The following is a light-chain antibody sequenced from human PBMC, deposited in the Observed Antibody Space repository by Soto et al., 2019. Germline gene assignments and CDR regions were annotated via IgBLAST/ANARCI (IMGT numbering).Light chain of an antibody. J-gene: IGKJ5*01. CDR3: QQYKDYPIT. V-gene: IGKV1-5*03. CDR1: QSINTN. Sequence: DLQMTQSPSTLSASVGDRVTITCQASQSINTNLAWYHQKPGKAPKLLIYKASTLQTGVPSRFSGSGSGTEFTLTISSLQPDDFASYYCQQYKDYPITFGQGTRLEIK. CDR2: KAS.